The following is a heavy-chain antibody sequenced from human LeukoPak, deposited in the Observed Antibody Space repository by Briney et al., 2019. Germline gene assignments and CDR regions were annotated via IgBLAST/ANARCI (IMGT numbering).Heavy chain of an antibody. CDR1: GGSISSYY. CDR2: IYYSGST. V-gene: IGHV4-59*08. J-gene: IGHJ4*02. CDR3: ARHFGSSGYYYYFDY. D-gene: IGHD3-22*01. Sequence: SETLSLTCTVSGGSISSYYWSWIRQPPGKGLEWIGYIYYSGSTNYNPSLKSRVTISVDTSKNQFSLKLSSVTAADTAVYYCARHFGSSGYYYYFDYWGQGTLVTVSS.